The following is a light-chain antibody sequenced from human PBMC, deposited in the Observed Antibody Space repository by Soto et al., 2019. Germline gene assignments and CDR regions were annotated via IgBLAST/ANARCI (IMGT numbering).Light chain of an antibody. V-gene: IGKV3-11*01. CDR3: QQYNNWPPIT. J-gene: IGKJ5*01. CDR2: DAS. CDR1: LSVSSY. Sequence: EIVFTQSPATLSLSPGERATLSCRASLSVSSYLAWYQQKPGQAPRLLIYDASNRATGIPARFSSSGSGTEFTLTISSLQSEDFAVYYCQQYNNWPPITFGQGTRLEIK.